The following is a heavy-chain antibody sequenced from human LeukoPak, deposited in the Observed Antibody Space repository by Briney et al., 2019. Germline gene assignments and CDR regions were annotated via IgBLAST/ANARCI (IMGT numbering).Heavy chain of an antibody. D-gene: IGHD3-22*01. Sequence: ASVKVSCKASGYTFTSYAMHWVRQAPGQRLEWMGWINAGNGNTKYLQKFQGRVTITRDTSASTAYMELSSLRSEDTAVYYCARDIKAYYYDSSGYYYDWFDPWGQGTLVTVSS. CDR3: ARDIKAYYYDSSGYYYDWFDP. V-gene: IGHV1-3*01. CDR2: INAGNGNT. J-gene: IGHJ5*02. CDR1: GYTFTSYA.